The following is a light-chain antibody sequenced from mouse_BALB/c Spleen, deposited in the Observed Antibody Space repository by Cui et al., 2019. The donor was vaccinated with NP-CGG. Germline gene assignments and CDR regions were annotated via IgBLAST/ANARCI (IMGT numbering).Light chain of an antibody. J-gene: IGLJ1*01. CDR3: ALWYSNHWV. Sequence: QAVVTPYSALTTSPGETVTLTCRSSTGAVTTSNYANWVQEKPDHLFTGLIGGTNNRAPGVPARFSGSLIGDKAALTITGAQTEDETIYFCALWYSNHWVFGGGTKLTVL. V-gene: IGLV1*01. CDR2: GTN. CDR1: TGAVTTSNY.